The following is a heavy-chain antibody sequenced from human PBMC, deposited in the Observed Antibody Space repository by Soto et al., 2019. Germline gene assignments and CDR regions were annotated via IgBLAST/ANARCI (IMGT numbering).Heavy chain of an antibody. CDR3: AREQGLRPGGGGTEPLDI. CDR1: GYSFTSQY. Sequence: QVQLVQSGAEVKKPGASVKISCEASGYSFTSQYVHWVRQAPGQGLEWMGIINPNGGSTTYAQKFQGRVTMTRDTSPSTVYMEGSSPTSEDTPLYYCAREQGLRPGGGGTEPLDIWGQGTMVTVAS. D-gene: IGHD6-25*01. V-gene: IGHV1-46*03. CDR2: INPNGGST. J-gene: IGHJ3*02.